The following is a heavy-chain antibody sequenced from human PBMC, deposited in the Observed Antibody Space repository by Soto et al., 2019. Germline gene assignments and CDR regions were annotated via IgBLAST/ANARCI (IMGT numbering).Heavy chain of an antibody. J-gene: IGHJ5*02. D-gene: IGHD2-2*01. Sequence: LSLTCAVSGDSVSTHYWWSWVRQSPGKGLEWIGETHHSGSTHYNPSLNSRVTISVDKSKNDFSLKLTSVTAADTAVYYCARNGDCSSSRCNVGLFDPWGRGSLVTVSS. CDR2: THHSGST. CDR1: GDSVSTHYW. CDR3: ARNGDCSSSRCNVGLFDP. V-gene: IGHV4-4*02.